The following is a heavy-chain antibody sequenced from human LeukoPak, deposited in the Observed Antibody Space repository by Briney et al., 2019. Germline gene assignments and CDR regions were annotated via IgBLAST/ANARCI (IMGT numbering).Heavy chain of an antibody. CDR2: INPNSGGT. D-gene: IGHD2-15*01. CDR3: AREGAATWVSFDI. CDR1: GYTFTGYY. J-gene: IGHJ3*02. Sequence: ASVKVSCKASGYTFTGYYMHWVRQAPGQGLEWMGWINPNSGGTNYAQKFQGRVTMTRDTSISTAYMELSRLRSDDTAVYYCAREGAATWVSFDIWGQGTMVTVSS. V-gene: IGHV1-2*02.